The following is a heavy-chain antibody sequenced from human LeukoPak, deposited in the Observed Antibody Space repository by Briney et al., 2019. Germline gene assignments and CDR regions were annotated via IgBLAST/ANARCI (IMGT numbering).Heavy chain of an antibody. J-gene: IGHJ6*02. V-gene: IGHV4-4*07. CDR1: GGSISSYY. Sequence: SETLSLTCTVSGGSISSYYWSWIRQPAGKGLEWIGRIYTSGSTNYNPSLKSRVTMSVDTSKNQFSLKLSSVTAADTAVYYCARDDIVVVPAAIPYYGMDVWGQGTTVTVSS. CDR2: IYTSGST. D-gene: IGHD2-2*01. CDR3: ARDDIVVVPAAIPYYGMDV.